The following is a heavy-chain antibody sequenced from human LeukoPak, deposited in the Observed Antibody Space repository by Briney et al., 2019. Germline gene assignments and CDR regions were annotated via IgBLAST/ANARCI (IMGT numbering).Heavy chain of an antibody. V-gene: IGHV3-7*01. CDR2: IKLDGSEQ. J-gene: IGHJ4*02. D-gene: IGHD6-6*01. CDR3: ARAPARARLDY. CDR1: GFNFNSHW. Sequence: GGSLRLSCEGSGFNFNSHWMSWVRQAPGKGLEWVASIKLDGSEQYYVDSVKGRFTISRDNAKSSLYLQMNSLRAEDTAVYFCARAPARARLDYWGQGTLVTVSS.